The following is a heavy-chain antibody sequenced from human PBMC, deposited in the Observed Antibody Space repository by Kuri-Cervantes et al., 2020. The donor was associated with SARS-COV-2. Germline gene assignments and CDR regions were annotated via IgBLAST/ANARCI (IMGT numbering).Heavy chain of an antibody. CDR3: ATQHFPQHQLLPGGENWNPGFDS. CDR2: IIPLLGVV. D-gene: IGHD2/OR15-2a*01. CDR1: GGTFGSSG. Sequence: SVKVSCKASGGTFGSSGFSWVRQAPGQGLEWMGRIIPLLGVVNYAQNFQGRVTITTDKSTTTAYMELNSLRSEDTAIYYCATQHFPQHQLLPGGENWNPGFDSWGQGTLVTVSS. J-gene: IGHJ4*02. V-gene: IGHV1-69*04.